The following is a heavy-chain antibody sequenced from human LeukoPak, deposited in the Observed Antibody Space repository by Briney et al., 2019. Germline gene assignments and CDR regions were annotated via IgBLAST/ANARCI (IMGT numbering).Heavy chain of an antibody. J-gene: IGHJ4*02. V-gene: IGHV3-15*01. CDR3: TTGITMVRGVSQLIDY. CDR1: GFTFSKAW. CDR2: IKSKTDGGTT. Sequence: GGSLRLSCAASGFTFSKAWMSWVRQAPGKGLEWVGRIKSKTDGGTTDYAAPVRGRFTISRDDSKNTLYLQMNSLKTEDTAVYYCTTGITMVRGVSQLIDYWGQGTLVTVSS. D-gene: IGHD3-10*01.